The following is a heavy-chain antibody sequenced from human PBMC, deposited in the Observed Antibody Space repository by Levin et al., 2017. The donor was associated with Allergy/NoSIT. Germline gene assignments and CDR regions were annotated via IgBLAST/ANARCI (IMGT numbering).Heavy chain of an antibody. Sequence: GGSLRLSCAASGFTFSSYGMHWVRQAPGKGLEWVAVISYDGSNKYYADSVKGRFTISRDNSKNTLFLQMNSLRAEDTAVYYCARAHYGSGSYYRPLDYWGQGTLVTVSS. CDR1: GFTFSSYG. CDR2: ISYDGSNK. J-gene: IGHJ4*02. D-gene: IGHD3-10*01. CDR3: ARAHYGSGSYYRPLDY. V-gene: IGHV3-30*03.